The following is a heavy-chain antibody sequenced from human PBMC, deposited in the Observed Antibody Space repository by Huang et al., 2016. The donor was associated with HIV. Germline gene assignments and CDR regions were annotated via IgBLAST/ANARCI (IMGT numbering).Heavy chain of an antibody. V-gene: IGHV1-18*04. CDR1: GYTFTSHG. Sequence: QVQLVESGGEVKKPGASVKVSCKASGYTFTSHGISWLGQAPGQGLEWMGCIGGYNGYTNYAQRVQGRLTMTTDSSTSTSYMELRSLRSDDTAVYFCARDVRSLQGGLFDYWGQGTLVTVSS. D-gene: IGHD3-16*01. CDR2: IGGYNGYT. J-gene: IGHJ4*02. CDR3: ARDVRSLQGGLFDY.